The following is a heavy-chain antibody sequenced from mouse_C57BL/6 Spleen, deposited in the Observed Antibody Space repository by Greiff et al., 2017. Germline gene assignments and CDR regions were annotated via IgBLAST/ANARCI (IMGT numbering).Heavy chain of an antibody. J-gene: IGHJ3*01. Sequence: EVMLVESGGGLVKPGGSLKLSCAASGFTFSSYAMSWVRQTPEKRLEWVATISDGGSYTYYPDNVKGRFTISRDNAKNNLYLQMSHLKSEDTAMYYCARGGSSFAYWGQGTLVTVSA. V-gene: IGHV5-4*03. CDR2: ISDGGSYT. CDR3: ARGGSSFAY. CDR1: GFTFSSYA.